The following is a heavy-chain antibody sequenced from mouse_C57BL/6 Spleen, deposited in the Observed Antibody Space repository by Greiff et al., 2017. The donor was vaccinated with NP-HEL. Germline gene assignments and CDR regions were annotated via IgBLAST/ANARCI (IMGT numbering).Heavy chain of an antibody. V-gene: IGHV1-61*01. J-gene: IGHJ3*01. CDR2: IYPSDSET. CDR3: ARSYGSSSAWFAY. CDR1: GYTFTSYW. D-gene: IGHD1-1*01. Sequence: VQLQQPGAELVRPGSSVKLSCKASGYTFTSYWMDWVKQRPGQGLEWIGNIYPSDSETHYNQKFKDKATLTVDKSSSTAYMQLSSLTSEDSAVYYCARSYGSSSAWFAYWGQGTLVTVSA.